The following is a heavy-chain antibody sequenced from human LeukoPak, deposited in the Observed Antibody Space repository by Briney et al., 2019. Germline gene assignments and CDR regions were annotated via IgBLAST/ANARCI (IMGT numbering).Heavy chain of an antibody. CDR2: IWYDGSNQ. CDR3: ARDISSRRLDY. V-gene: IGHV3-33*01. Sequence: PGRSLRLSCAASGFTFRNHGMHWVRQAPGKGLEWVAVIWYDGSNQYYADSVKGRLTISRDNSKNMLYLQMDRLRAEDTAIYYCARDISSRRLDYWGQGTLVTVSS. J-gene: IGHJ4*02. D-gene: IGHD6-6*01. CDR1: GFTFRNHG.